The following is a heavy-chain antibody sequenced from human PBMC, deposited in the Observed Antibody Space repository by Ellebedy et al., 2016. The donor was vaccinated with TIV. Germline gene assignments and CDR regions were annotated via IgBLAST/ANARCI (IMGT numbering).Heavy chain of an antibody. D-gene: IGHD4-17*01. Sequence: AASVKVSCKASGYTFTNYGISWVRQAPGQGLEWMGWISGYNGNTYPAQKLQGRVTMTTDTSTSTAYMELRRLRSDDTAVYYCARFVDGDYEDYWGQGALVTVSS. CDR3: ARFVDGDYEDY. CDR1: GYTFTNYG. V-gene: IGHV1-18*04. J-gene: IGHJ4*02. CDR2: ISGYNGNT.